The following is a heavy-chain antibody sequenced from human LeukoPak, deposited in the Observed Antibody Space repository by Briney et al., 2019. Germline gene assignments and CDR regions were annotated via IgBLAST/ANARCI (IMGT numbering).Heavy chain of an antibody. Sequence: GGSLRLSCVTSGYTFYNYGMSWVRQAPGKGLEWVAVTVGGGDGTYYADSVKGRFTISRDNSNNTLYLQMNSLRAEDTAVYYCAKLTTSWGQGTLVTVSS. CDR2: TVGGGDGT. CDR1: GYTFYNYG. J-gene: IGHJ4*02. V-gene: IGHV3-23*01. CDR3: AKLTTS. D-gene: IGHD4-11*01.